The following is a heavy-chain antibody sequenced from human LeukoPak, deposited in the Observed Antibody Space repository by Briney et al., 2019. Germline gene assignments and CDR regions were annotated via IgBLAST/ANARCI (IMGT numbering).Heavy chain of an antibody. D-gene: IGHD2-2*01. CDR2: IYSGGST. CDR3: ARDHCSSTSCYYYYYMDV. J-gene: IGHJ6*03. Sequence: GGSLRLSCAASGFTVSSNYMSWVRQAPGKGLEWVSVIYSGGSTYYADSVKGRFTISRENSKNTLYLQMNSLRAEDAAVYYCARDHCSSTSCYYYYYMDVWGKGNTVTVSS. CDR1: GFTVSSNY. V-gene: IGHV3-66*02.